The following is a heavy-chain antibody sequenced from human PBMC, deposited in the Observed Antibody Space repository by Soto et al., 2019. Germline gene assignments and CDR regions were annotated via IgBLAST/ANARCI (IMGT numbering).Heavy chain of an antibody. J-gene: IGHJ3*01. Sequence: GGSLRLSGVASGFTYSTFGINLVRQAPGQGLEWVSCVSPGGDVSHYTDSVKCRFPISRDNSWRTLHLQRESLRAEGVSGYFGFRRTRPAPTIWWAVDVWGQGTVVIV. D-gene: IGHD2-8*02. CDR1: GFTYSTFG. V-gene: IGHV3-23*01. CDR3: FRRTRPAPTIWWAVDV. CDR2: VSPGGDVS.